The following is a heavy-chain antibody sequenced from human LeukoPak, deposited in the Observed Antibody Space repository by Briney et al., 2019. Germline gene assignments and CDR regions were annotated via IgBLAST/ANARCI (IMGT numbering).Heavy chain of an antibody. CDR3: ARDLGWCGGDCYSYYYYYYMDV. Sequence: ASVKVSCKASGYTFTSYGISWVRQAPGQGLEWMGWINPNSGGTNYAQKLQGRVTMTTDTSTSTAYMELRSLRSDDTAVYYCARDLGWCGGDCYSYYYYYYMDVWGKGTTVTVSS. D-gene: IGHD2-21*01. V-gene: IGHV1-18*01. J-gene: IGHJ6*03. CDR1: GYTFTSYG. CDR2: INPNSGGT.